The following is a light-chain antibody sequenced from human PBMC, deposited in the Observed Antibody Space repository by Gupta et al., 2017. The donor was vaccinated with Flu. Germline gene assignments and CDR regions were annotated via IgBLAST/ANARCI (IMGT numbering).Light chain of an antibody. Sequence: QSAPTQPASVSGSPGQSIAISCTGTNSDIGAYSLVSWFQQHPGQTPKLIIYEVSQRPSGISARFSGSKSGNTAFLTLSGLQAEDEADYYCSSYAGGFTYVFGTGTTVSVL. CDR2: EVS. CDR1: NSDIGAYSL. CDR3: SSYAGGFTYV. V-gene: IGLV2-23*02. J-gene: IGLJ1*01.